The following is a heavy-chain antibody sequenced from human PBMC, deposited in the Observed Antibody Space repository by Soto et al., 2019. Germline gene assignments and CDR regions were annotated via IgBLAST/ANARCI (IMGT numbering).Heavy chain of an antibody. V-gene: IGHV2-5*02. D-gene: IGHD2-21*01. CDR2: IYWDDDK. Sequence: QITLKESGPTLVKPTQTLTLTCTFSGFSLSTTGVGVGWIRQPPGKALEWLALIYWDDDKRYSPSLKSRLTITKDPSKHXVXLXMXXMDPVDTATYYCVQSRCGGDCLQSYSSHSYYGLDVWGQGTTVTVSS. J-gene: IGHJ6*02. CDR3: VQSRCGGDCLQSYSSHSYYGLDV. CDR1: GFSLSTTGVG.